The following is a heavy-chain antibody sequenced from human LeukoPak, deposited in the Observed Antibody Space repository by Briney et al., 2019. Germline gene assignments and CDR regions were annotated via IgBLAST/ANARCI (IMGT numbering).Heavy chain of an antibody. J-gene: IGHJ3*02. CDR3: ARDFCSGGSCYPDAFDI. CDR1: GFTFSSYG. Sequence: GSLRLSCAASGFTFSSYGMHWVRQAPGKGLEWVAVIWYDGTNTYYADSVKGRFTISRDNSKNTLYLQMNSLRAEDTAVYYCARDFCSGGSCYPDAFDIWGQGTMVTVSS. CDR2: IWYDGTNT. V-gene: IGHV3-33*08. D-gene: IGHD2-15*01.